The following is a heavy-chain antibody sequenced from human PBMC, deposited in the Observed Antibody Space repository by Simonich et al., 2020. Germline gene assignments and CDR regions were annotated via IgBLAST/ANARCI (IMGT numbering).Heavy chain of an antibody. CDR2: IYYSGST. Sequence: QLQLQESGPGLVKPSETLSLTCTVSGGSISSSSYYWGWIRQPPGKGLEWIGSIYYSGSTTYNPSLKSRVTISVDTSKNQCSLKLSAVTAADTAVYYCARHAGFAFDIWGQGTMVTVSS. V-gene: IGHV4-39*01. D-gene: IGHD6-13*01. CDR1: GGSISSSSYY. J-gene: IGHJ3*02. CDR3: ARHAGFAFDI.